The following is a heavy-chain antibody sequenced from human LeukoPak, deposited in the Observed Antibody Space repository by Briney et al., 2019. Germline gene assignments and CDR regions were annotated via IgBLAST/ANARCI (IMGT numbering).Heavy chain of an antibody. Sequence: SETLSLTCTVSGGSISSYYWSWIRQPPGKGLEWTGYIYYSGSTNYNPSLKSRVTISVDTSKNQFSLKLSSVTAADTAVYYCARDRDYGDYAWFDPWGQGTLVTVSS. V-gene: IGHV4-59*01. J-gene: IGHJ5*02. CDR3: ARDRDYGDYAWFDP. CDR2: IYYSGST. D-gene: IGHD4-17*01. CDR1: GGSISSYY.